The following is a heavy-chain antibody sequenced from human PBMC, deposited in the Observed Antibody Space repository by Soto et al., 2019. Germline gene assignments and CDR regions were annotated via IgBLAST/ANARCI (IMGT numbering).Heavy chain of an antibody. Sequence: VQLVQSGAEVKKPGASVTISCKASGYTFYTYYIHWVRQAPGQGLEWMGIINPSGGTTDYAQKFKGRVTVTRDTSASTVFMYLSGLRSADTAMYYCARGDVDTTMLFDYWGQGTLVTVSS. V-gene: IGHV1-46*02. CDR1: GYTFYTYY. CDR3: ARGDVDTTMLFDY. J-gene: IGHJ4*02. CDR2: INPSGGTT. D-gene: IGHD5-18*01.